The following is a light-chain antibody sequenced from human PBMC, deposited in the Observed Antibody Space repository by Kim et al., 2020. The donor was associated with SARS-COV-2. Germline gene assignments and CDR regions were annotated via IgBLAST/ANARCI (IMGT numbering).Light chain of an antibody. CDR3: QVWDNNTWV. V-gene: IGLV3-9*01. Sequence: SVALGQTASITCGGDNIGSKHVHWYQQKAGQAPGLVIYRDSSRPAEIPERFSGSNSGNTATLTVSRAQAGDEADYYCQVWDNNTWVFGAGTKLTVL. CDR2: RDS. CDR1: NIGSKH. J-gene: IGLJ3*02.